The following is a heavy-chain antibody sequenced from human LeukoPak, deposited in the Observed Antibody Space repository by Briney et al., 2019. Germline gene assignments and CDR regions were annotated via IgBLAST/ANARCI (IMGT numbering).Heavy chain of an antibody. J-gene: IGHJ4*02. Sequence: ASVTVSFKSSVYTFNTYDINGVRPASGQGRAWMGWMNPNSANTGYAQKFQGRVTLARNTSISTADKELIGLRSDDTAVYYCARARLVRGPVTPLYYFDYWGQGVLVTVSS. CDR3: ARARLVRGPVTPLYYFDY. CDR1: VYTFNTYD. V-gene: IGHV1-8*03. CDR2: MNPNSANT. D-gene: IGHD2-8*02.